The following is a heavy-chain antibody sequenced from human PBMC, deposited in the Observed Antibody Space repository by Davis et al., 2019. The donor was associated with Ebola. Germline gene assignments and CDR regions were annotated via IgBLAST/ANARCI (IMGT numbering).Heavy chain of an antibody. CDR2: KRYVGRNE. J-gene: IGHJ4*02. D-gene: IGHD1-26*01. V-gene: IGHV3-30*02. CDR1: GFTLSVYS. Sequence: GGSLRLSCAASGFTLSVYSIHWVRQAPGKGLEWVAFKRYVGRNEYYADSVKGRFTISSDHSKNTLYLQMNSLRAEDTAVYYCAKSIVGATTSWGQGTLVTVSS. CDR3: AKSIVGATTS.